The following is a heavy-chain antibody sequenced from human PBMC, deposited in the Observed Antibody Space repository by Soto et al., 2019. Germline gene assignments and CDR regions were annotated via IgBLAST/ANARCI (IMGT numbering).Heavy chain of an antibody. V-gene: IGHV5-51*01. CDR3: AAGRFKGATTRNAFDI. CDR1: GYSFTSYW. CDR2: IYPGDSDT. D-gene: IGHD1-26*01. Sequence: PGESLKISCKGSGYSFTSYWIGWVRQMPGKGLEWMGIIYPGDSDTRYSPSLQGQVTISADKSISTAYLQWSSLKASDTAMYYCAAGRFKGATTRNAFDIWGQGTMVTVSS. J-gene: IGHJ3*02.